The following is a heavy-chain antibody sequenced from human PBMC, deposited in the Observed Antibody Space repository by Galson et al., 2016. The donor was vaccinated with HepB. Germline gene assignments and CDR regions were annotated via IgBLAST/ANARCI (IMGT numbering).Heavy chain of an antibody. J-gene: IGHJ4*02. CDR1: GLTFSTYW. Sequence: SLRLSCAVTGLTFSTYWRSWIRQAPGKGLEWVAIISYDGSNKYYADSVKGRFTISRDNSKNTLFLQMNSLRAEDTAVYYCAKDGGFWSGYLDSWGQGALVSVSS. CDR2: ISYDGSNK. V-gene: IGHV3-30*18. D-gene: IGHD3-3*01. CDR3: AKDGGFWSGYLDS.